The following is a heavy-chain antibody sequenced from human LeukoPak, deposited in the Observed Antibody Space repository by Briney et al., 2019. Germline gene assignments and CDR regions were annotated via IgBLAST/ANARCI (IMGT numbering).Heavy chain of an antibody. CDR1: GYTFTSYD. J-gene: IGHJ5*02. Sequence: ASVKVSCKASGYTFTSYDINWVRQATGQGLEWMGWMNPNSGNTGYAQKFQGRATITRNTSISTAYMELSSLRSEDTAVYYCARGGQPGDYYDSSGYYPDFDPWGQGTLVTVSS. CDR2: MNPNSGNT. D-gene: IGHD3-22*01. V-gene: IGHV1-8*03. CDR3: ARGGQPGDYYDSSGYYPDFDP.